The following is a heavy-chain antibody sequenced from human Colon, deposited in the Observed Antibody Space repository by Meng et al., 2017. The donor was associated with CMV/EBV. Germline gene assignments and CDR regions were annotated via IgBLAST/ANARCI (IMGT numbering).Heavy chain of an antibody. CDR3: ARAAGYCSSTSCYQSGMDV. CDR2: IYYSGST. V-gene: IGHV4-59*01. J-gene: IGHJ6*02. CDR1: GGSISSYY. Sequence: SETLSLTCTVSGGSISSYYWSWIRQPPGKGLEWIGYIYYSGSTNYNPSLKSRVTISVDTSKNQFSLKLSSVTAADTAVYYCARAAGYCSSTSCYQSGMDVWGQGSTGHLSS. D-gene: IGHD2-2*01.